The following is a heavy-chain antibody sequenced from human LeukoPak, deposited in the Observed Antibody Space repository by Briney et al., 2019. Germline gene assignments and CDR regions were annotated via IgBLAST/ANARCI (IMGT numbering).Heavy chain of an antibody. Sequence: GGSLRLSCAASGFTFSSYAMSWVRQAPGKGLEWVSGISGSGGSTYYADSVKGRFTISRDNSKNTLYLQMNSLRAEDTAVYYCARDRGGSCQFDYWGQGTLVTVSS. CDR3: ARDRGGSCQFDY. V-gene: IGHV3-23*01. CDR1: GFTFSSYA. D-gene: IGHD2-15*01. J-gene: IGHJ4*02. CDR2: ISGSGGST.